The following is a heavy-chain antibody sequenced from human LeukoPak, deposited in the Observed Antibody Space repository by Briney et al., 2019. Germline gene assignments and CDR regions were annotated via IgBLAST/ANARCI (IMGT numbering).Heavy chain of an antibody. J-gene: IGHJ6*02. D-gene: IGHD3-9*01. CDR2: IWYDGSHI. CDR1: GFPFRRYG. Sequence: GGSLSLSCAASGFPFRRYGMHGARQAPGKALEGVADIWYDGSHIYYADYVKGRFTISRDNSKNTLYLQMNSLRAEDTAVYYCSREYFDWSRNYYYGMDVWGQGTTVTVSS. V-gene: IGHV3-33*01. CDR3: SREYFDWSRNYYYGMDV.